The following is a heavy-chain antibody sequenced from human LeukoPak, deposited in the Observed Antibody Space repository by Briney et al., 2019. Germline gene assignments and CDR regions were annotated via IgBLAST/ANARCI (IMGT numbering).Heavy chain of an antibody. D-gene: IGHD4/OR15-4a*01. CDR2: ISGSGGST. CDR1: GFTFSSYA. Sequence: GGSLRLSCAASGFTFSSYAMSWVRQAPGKGLEWVSAISGSGGSTYYADSVKGQFTISRDNSKNTLYLQMNSLRAEDTAVYYCAKDWRLSTSPLDAFDIWGQGTMVTVSS. V-gene: IGHV3-23*01. J-gene: IGHJ3*02. CDR3: AKDWRLSTSPLDAFDI.